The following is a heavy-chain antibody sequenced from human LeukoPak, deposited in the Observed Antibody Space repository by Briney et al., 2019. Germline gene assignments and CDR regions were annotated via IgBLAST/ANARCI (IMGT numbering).Heavy chain of an antibody. Sequence: PSETLSLTCAVYGGSFSGYYWSWIRQPPGKGLEWIGEINHSGSTNYNPSLKSRVTISVDTSKNQFSLKLSPVTAADTAVYYCARGIMVRGVKGVWWFDPWGQGTLVTVSS. CDR2: INHSGST. D-gene: IGHD3-10*01. CDR1: GGSFSGYY. J-gene: IGHJ5*02. CDR3: ARGIMVRGVKGVWWFDP. V-gene: IGHV4-34*01.